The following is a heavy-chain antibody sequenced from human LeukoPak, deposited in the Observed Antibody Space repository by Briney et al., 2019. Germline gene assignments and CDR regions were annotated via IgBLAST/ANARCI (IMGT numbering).Heavy chain of an antibody. CDR2: IYYSGST. D-gene: IGHD1-26*01. CDR1: GGSISSYY. CDR3: ARLKGSGSYSFDY. V-gene: IGHV4-59*08. J-gene: IGHJ4*02. Sequence: KPSETLSLTCTFSGGSISSYYWSWIQQPPGKGLEWIGYIYYSGSTNYNPSLKSRVTISVDTSKNQFSLKLSSVTAADTAVYYCARLKGSGSYSFDYWGQGTLVTVSS.